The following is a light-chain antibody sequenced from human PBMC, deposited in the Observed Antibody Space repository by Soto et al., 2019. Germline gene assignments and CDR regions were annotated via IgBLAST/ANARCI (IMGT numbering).Light chain of an antibody. J-gene: IGKJ3*01. CDR3: QQYGSS. Sequence: EIVLTQSPGTLSLSPGERATLSCRASQSISSSYIAWYQQKPGQAPRLLIYGVSSRATGIPDRFRGSGSGTDFTLTISRLDPEDFAVYYCQQYGSSFGPGTKVDIK. V-gene: IGKV3-20*01. CDR2: GVS. CDR1: QSISSSY.